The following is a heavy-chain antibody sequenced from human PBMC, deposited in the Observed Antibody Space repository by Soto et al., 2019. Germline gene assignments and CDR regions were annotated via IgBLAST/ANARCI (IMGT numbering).Heavy chain of an antibody. V-gene: IGHV3-30*18. CDR3: AKDFGRLLAATPDA. Sequence: QVQLVESGGGVVQPGRSLRLSCAASGFAFTTYGMHWVRQAPGEGLEWLAFISYDGGTRYHSASVRGRFTISRDASKSTLYLLMDSLGPEDTAAYYCAKDFGRLLAATPDAWGQGTLVTVSS. J-gene: IGHJ5*02. CDR2: ISYDGGTR. CDR1: GFAFTTYG. D-gene: IGHD2-15*01.